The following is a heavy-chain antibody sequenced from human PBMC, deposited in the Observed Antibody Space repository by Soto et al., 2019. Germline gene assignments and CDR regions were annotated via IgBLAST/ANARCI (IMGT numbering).Heavy chain of an antibody. CDR3: AREKDIVVTTLPGCSMDV. D-gene: IGHD5-12*01. Sequence: QVQLVESGGGVVQPGRSLRLSCAASGFTFSSYGMHWVRQAPGKGLEWVAVIWYDGNNKYYVDSVKGRFTISRDNSKNTLYLQMNSLRAEDTAVYYCAREKDIVVTTLPGCSMDVWGQGTTVTVSS. J-gene: IGHJ6*02. CDR1: GFTFSSYG. V-gene: IGHV3-33*01. CDR2: IWYDGNNK.